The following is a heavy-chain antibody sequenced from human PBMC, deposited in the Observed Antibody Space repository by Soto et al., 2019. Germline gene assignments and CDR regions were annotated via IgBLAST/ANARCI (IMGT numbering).Heavy chain of an antibody. CDR1: GGTFSSYA. Sequence: GASVKVSCKASGGTFSSYAISWVRQAPGQGLEWMGGIIPIFGTANYAQKFQGRVTITADESTSTAYMELSSLRSEDTAVYYCARDPEYYEGSSGAPGPPVFGPWGQGTLGTVSS. D-gene: IGHD3-22*01. CDR3: ARDPEYYEGSSGAPGPPVFGP. CDR2: IIPIFGTA. J-gene: IGHJ5*02. V-gene: IGHV1-69*13.